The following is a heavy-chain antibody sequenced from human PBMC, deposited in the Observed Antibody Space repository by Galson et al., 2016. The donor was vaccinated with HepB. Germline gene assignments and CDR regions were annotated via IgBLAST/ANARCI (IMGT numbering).Heavy chain of an antibody. CDR2: TVHDGSK. CDR1: GDFNSGGSHY. V-gene: IGHV4-39*01. J-gene: IGHJ4*02. D-gene: IGHD5-12*01. Sequence: ETLSLTCIVSGDFNSGGSHYCAWIRQPPGKGLEWLALTVHDGSKYYTPSFRGRVTMSADMSDMSNARFSLSLTSVTAADTALSYRSRGRRGLDFLYHWGQGTMVTISA. CDR3: SRGRRGLDFLYH.